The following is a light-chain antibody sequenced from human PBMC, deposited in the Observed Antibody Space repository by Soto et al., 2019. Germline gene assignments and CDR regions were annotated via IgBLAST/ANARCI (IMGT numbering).Light chain of an antibody. CDR3: SSYTGSSTLFV. CDR2: DVS. Sequence: QSALTQPASVSGSPGQSITISCTGTSSDVGGYNYVSWYQQHPGKAPKLMIYDVSNRPSGVSNRFSGSKSGNTASLTISGLQAEDEADYYCSSYTGSSTLFVFGGGTKLTVL. CDR1: SSDVGGYNY. J-gene: IGLJ2*01. V-gene: IGLV2-14*01.